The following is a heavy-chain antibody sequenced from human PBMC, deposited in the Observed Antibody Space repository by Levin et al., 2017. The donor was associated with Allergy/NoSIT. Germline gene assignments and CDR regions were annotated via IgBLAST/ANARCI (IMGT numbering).Heavy chain of an antibody. Sequence: GESLKISCVASGFSFSSYAMNWVRQTPGKGLEWVSSIISNGVNTYYADSVRGRFTISRDNSKNTLYLEMNSLRGEDTGVYYCAKAVLGSCSGYICYEFDCWGQGALVAVSS. V-gene: IGHV3-23*01. CDR1: GFSFSSYA. D-gene: IGHD5-12*01. CDR2: IISNGVNT. J-gene: IGHJ4*02. CDR3: AKAVLGSCSGYICYEFDC.